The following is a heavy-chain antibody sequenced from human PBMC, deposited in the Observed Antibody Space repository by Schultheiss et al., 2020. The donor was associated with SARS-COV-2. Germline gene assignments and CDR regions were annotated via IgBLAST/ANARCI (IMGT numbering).Heavy chain of an antibody. CDR3: ARGRTYYDFWSGYYSFDY. D-gene: IGHD3-3*01. V-gene: IGHV3-21*01. J-gene: IGHJ4*02. Sequence: GGSLRLSCAASGFTFSSYSMNWVRQAPGKGLEWVSSISSSSSYIYYADSVKGRFTISRDNAKNSLYLQMNSLRAEDTAVYYCARGRTYYDFWSGYYSFDYWGQGTLVTVSS. CDR2: ISSSSSYI. CDR1: GFTFSSYS.